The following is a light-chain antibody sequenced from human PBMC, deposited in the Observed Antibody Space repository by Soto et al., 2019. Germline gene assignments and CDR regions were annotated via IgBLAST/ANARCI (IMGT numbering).Light chain of an antibody. J-gene: IGLJ1*01. CDR2: DVS. V-gene: IGLV2-14*01. CDR3: SSYTSSGTRV. Sequence: QSVLTQPASVSGSPGQSITISCTGTSSDVGGYNYVSWYQQHPGKAPKLMIYDVSNRPSGVSNRFSGSKSGSTASLTISGLQAEDEADYYCSSYTSSGTRVLGTGPKVTV. CDR1: SSDVGGYNY.